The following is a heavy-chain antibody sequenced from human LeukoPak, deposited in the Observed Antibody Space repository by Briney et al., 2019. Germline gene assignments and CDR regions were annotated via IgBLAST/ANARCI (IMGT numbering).Heavy chain of an antibody. CDR1: VYTFTEYY. Sequence: ASVTVSYTPSVYTFTEYYIHWVRQAPGQAPECLGWINPHIGGTNYAQKFRGRDTITSDTPLREAYMEVSGLTVEDPAVFYCAQVYRQCDGFDVWGQGTLVSVSS. D-gene: IGHD6-19*01. CDR2: INPHIGGT. J-gene: IGHJ3*01. CDR3: AQVYRQCDGFDV. V-gene: IGHV1-2*02.